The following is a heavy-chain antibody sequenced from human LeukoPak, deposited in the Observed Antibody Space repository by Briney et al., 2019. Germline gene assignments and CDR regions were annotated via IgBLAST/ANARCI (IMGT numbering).Heavy chain of an antibody. Sequence: ASVKVSCKAFGYTFTGYYMHWVRQAPGQGLEWMGWINPNSGGTNYAQKFQGRVTMTRDTSISTAYMELSRPRSDDTAVYYCARDAPSHYDFWSGYYSYAFDIWGQGTMVTVSS. J-gene: IGHJ3*02. CDR1: GYTFTGYY. CDR3: ARDAPSHYDFWSGYYSYAFDI. D-gene: IGHD3-3*01. CDR2: INPNSGGT. V-gene: IGHV1-2*02.